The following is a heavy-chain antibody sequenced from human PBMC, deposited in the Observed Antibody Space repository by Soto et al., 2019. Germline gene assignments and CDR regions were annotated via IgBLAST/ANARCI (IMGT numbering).Heavy chain of an antibody. Sequence: GEPVKISCXGSGYSFNSYWIGWVRQMPGKGLEWMGIIYPGDSDTRYSPSFQGQVTISADKSISTAYLQWSSLKASDTAMYYCARQPRLLWFGELFKPFDYWGQGTLGTGSS. D-gene: IGHD3-10*01. CDR1: GYSFNSYW. CDR3: ARQPRLLWFGELFKPFDY. J-gene: IGHJ4*01. CDR2: IYPGDSDT. V-gene: IGHV5-51*01.